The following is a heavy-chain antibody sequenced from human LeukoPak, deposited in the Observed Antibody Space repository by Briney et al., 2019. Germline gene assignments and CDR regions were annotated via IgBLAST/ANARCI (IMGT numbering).Heavy chain of an antibody. Sequence: PGGSLRLSCAASGFTFTSYWMHWVRQAPGKGLVWVSRINSDGSSTIYADSVKGRFTIPRDNAKNTLYLQMNSLRVEDTAVYYCARGRPHGNDYWGQGTLVTVSS. CDR3: ARGRPHGNDY. J-gene: IGHJ4*02. V-gene: IGHV3-74*01. D-gene: IGHD4-23*01. CDR1: GFTFTSYW. CDR2: INSDGSST.